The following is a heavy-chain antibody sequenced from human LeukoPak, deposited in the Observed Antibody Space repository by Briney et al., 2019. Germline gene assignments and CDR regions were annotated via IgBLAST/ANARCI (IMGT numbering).Heavy chain of an antibody. D-gene: IGHD3-16*01. CDR1: GGSISSYY. V-gene: IGHV4-59*01. J-gene: IGHJ6*02. Sequence: KASETLSLTCTVSGGSISSYYWSWIRQPPGKGLEWIGYIYYGGSTNYNPSLKSRVTISVDTSKNQFSLKLSSVTAADTAVYYCARSRGGVTRIIMDVWGQGTTVTVSS. CDR3: ARSRGGVTRIIMDV. CDR2: IYYGGST.